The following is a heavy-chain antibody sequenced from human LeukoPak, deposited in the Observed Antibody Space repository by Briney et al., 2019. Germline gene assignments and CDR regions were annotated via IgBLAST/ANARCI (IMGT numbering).Heavy chain of an antibody. CDR2: ISAYNGNT. V-gene: IGHV1-18*01. J-gene: IGHJ6*02. CDR1: GYTFTSYG. CDR3: ARDCSSTSCYWTNYYYYYGMDV. D-gene: IGHD2-2*01. Sequence: GASVKVSCKASGYTFTSYGISWARQAPGQGLEWMGWISAYNGNTNYAQRLQGRVTMTTDTSTSTAYMELRSPRSDDTAVYYCARDCSSTSCYWTNYYYYYGMDVWGQGTTVTVSS.